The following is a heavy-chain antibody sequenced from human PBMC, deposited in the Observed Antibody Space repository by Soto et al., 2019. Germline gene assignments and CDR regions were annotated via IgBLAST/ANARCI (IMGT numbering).Heavy chain of an antibody. CDR2: ISGSGGST. V-gene: IGHV3-23*01. CDR1: GFTFSSYA. D-gene: IGHD3-3*01. CDR3: ARDRPVLRFLEWLFDY. Sequence: SGGSLRLSCAASGFTFSSYAMSWVRQAPGKGLEWVSAISGSGGSTYYADSVKGRFTISRDNSKNTLYLQMNSLRAEDTAVYYCARDRPVLRFLEWLFDYWGQGTLVTVSS. J-gene: IGHJ4*02.